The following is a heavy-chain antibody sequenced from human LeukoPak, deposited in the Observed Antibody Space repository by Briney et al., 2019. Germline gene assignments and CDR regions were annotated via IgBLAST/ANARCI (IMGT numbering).Heavy chain of an antibody. CDR2: ISSSSSYI. J-gene: IGHJ5*02. Sequence: GGSLRLSCAASGFTFSSYSMNWVRQAPGKGLEWVSSISSSSSYIYYADSVKGRFTISRDNAKNSLYLQMNSLRAEDTAVYYCAKADIVVVPAARDNWFDPWGQGTLVTVSS. CDR1: GFTFSSYS. CDR3: AKADIVVVPAARDNWFDP. V-gene: IGHV3-21*04. D-gene: IGHD2-2*01.